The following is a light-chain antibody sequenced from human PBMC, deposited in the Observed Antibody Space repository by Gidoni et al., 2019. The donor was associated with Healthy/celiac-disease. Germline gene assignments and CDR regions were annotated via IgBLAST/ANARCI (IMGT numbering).Light chain of an antibody. CDR2: AAS. CDR3: QQNYRPPRT. CDR1: QTMSSY. Sequence: DIQMTQSPSSLSASVGDRVTITCRASQTMSSYLNWYQQKPGKAPKLLIYAASSLQSGVPSRFSGSGSGIDFTLTISSVQPGDFATYYCQQNYRPPRTLGQGTKVEIK. J-gene: IGKJ1*01. V-gene: IGKV1-39*01.